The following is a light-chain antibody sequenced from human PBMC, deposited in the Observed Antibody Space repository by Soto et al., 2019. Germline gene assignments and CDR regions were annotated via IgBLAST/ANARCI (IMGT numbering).Light chain of an antibody. CDR2: DVS. V-gene: IGLV2-14*03. CDR1: SSDVDAYNF. CDR3: TSYTTSSTYV. J-gene: IGLJ1*01. Sequence: QSVLTQPASVSGSPGQSIAISCTGTSSDVDAYNFVSWYQHHPGKAPKLMIFDVSNRPSGVSNRFSGSKSGNTASLTISGLQAEDEADYYCTSYTTSSTYVVGTG.